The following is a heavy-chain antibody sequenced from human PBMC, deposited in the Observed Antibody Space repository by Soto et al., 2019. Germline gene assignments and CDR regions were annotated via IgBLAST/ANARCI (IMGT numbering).Heavy chain of an antibody. J-gene: IGHJ5*02. D-gene: IGHD1-26*01. V-gene: IGHV3-33*01. CDR2: IWSVGSNK. Sequence: QVQLVESGGGVVQPGRSLSLSCAASGFTFSNYAIHWVRQAPGKGLEWVSVIWSVGSNKYYTDSVKGRFTISRDNSKNTVHLQMNSLRAEDTAVYYCARDQPGCYPYNWFDPWGQGTLVTVSS. CDR3: ARDQPGCYPYNWFDP. CDR1: GFTFSNYA.